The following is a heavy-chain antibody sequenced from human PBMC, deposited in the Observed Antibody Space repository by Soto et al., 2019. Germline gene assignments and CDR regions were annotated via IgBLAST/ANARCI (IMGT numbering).Heavy chain of an antibody. J-gene: IGHJ4*02. D-gene: IGHD2-8*01. CDR1: GFTFSSYA. CDR3: PNDGYCTNGVCYRFDS. CDR2: ISGSGGST. Sequence: GGSLRLSCAASGFTFSSYAMSWVRQAPGKGLEWVSAISGSGGSTYYADSVKGRFTISRDNSKNTLYLQMNSLRAEDTAVFYCPNDGYCTNGVCYRFDSWGQGTLVTVSS. V-gene: IGHV3-23*01.